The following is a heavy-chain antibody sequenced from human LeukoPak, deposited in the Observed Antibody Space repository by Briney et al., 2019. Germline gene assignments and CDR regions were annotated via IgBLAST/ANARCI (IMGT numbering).Heavy chain of an antibody. J-gene: IGHJ4*02. CDR2: INHSGGT. CDR3: ARGRSAYSGSYYWYY. D-gene: IGHD1-26*01. V-gene: IGHV4-34*01. CDR1: GGSFSGYY. Sequence: PSETLSLTCAVYGGSFSGYYWSWIRQPPGKVLEWIGEINHSGGTNYNPSLKSRVTISVDTSKNQFSLKLSSVTAADTAVYYCARGRSAYSGSYYWYYWGQGTLVTVSS.